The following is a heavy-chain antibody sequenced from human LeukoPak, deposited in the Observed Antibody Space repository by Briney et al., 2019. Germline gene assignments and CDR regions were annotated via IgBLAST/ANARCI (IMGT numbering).Heavy chain of an antibody. V-gene: IGHV4-39*07. CDR2: VDYSGTT. CDR3: ARERTIFGVASYYFDY. J-gene: IGHJ4*02. D-gene: IGHD3-3*01. Sequence: PSETLSLTCTVSGGSITSSGYYWGWLRQPPGKGLEWIGSVDYSGTTYYNPSLKSRVNTSVDMSKNQFSLNLNSVTAADTAVYYCARERTIFGVASYYFDYWGQGTLVTVSS. CDR1: GGSITSSGYY.